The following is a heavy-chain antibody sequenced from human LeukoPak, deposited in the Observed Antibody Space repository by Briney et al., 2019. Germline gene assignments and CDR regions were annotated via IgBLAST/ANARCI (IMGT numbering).Heavy chain of an antibody. Sequence: PSETLSLTCAVYGGSFSGYYWSWIRQPPGKGLEWIGEINHSGSTNYNPSLKSRVTISVDTSKNQFSLKLSSVTAADTAVDYCARGPMTVGASPFDYWGQGTLVTVSS. CDR2: INHSGST. D-gene: IGHD1-26*01. J-gene: IGHJ4*02. CDR1: GGSFSGYY. CDR3: ARGPMTVGASPFDY. V-gene: IGHV4-34*01.